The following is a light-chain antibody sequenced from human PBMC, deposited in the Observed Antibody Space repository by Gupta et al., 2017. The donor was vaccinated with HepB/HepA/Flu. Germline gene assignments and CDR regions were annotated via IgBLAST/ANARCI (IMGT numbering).Light chain of an antibody. CDR2: GAS. CDR1: QSVSNN. Sequence: EILMPQSPATLSVSPGERVILSCRASQSVSNNLAWYQQKPGQAPRLLVYGASARATGIPAKFSGSGSGTEFTLTISSLRSDDFGIYYCQQYKNWPLTFGGGTKVEIK. J-gene: IGKJ4*01. CDR3: QQYKNWPLT. V-gene: IGKV3-15*01.